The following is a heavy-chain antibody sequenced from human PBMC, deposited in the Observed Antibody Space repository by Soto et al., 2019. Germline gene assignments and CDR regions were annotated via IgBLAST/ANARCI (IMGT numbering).Heavy chain of an antibody. V-gene: IGHV4-34*01. CDR3: ARGPYCSSTSCIGLNWFDP. Sequence: SETLSLTCAVYGGSFSGYYWSWIRQPPGKGLEWIGEINHSGSTNYNPSLKSRVTISVDTSKNQFSLKLSSVTAADTAVYYCARGPYCSSTSCIGLNWFDPWGQGTLVTVSS. J-gene: IGHJ5*02. CDR1: GGSFSGYY. D-gene: IGHD2-2*01. CDR2: INHSGST.